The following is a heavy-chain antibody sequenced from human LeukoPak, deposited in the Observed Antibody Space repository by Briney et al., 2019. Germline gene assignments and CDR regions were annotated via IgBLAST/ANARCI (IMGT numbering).Heavy chain of an antibody. Sequence: SVKVSCKASGGTFSSYAISWVRQAPGQGLEWMGGIIPIFGTPNYAQKFQGRVTITTDESTSTAYMELSSLRSEDTAVYYCARDPRITMVRGVSDWFDPWGQGTLVTVSS. J-gene: IGHJ5*02. D-gene: IGHD3-10*01. CDR1: GGTFSSYA. CDR2: IIPIFGTP. CDR3: ARDPRITMVRGVSDWFDP. V-gene: IGHV1-69*05.